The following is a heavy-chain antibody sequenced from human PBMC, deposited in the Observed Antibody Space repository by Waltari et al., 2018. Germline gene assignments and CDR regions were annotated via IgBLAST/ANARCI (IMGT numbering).Heavy chain of an antibody. V-gene: IGHV1-69*13. CDR2: IIPIFGTA. Sequence: QVQLVQSGAEVKKPGSSVKVSCKASGGTFSSYAISWVRQAPGQGLEWMGGIIPIFGTANYAQKFQGRVTITADESTSTAYMELNSLRAEDTALYYCAKDKRAYGSGSYLPDYWGQGTLVTVSS. D-gene: IGHD3-10*01. CDR3: AKDKRAYGSGSYLPDY. CDR1: GGTFSSYA. J-gene: IGHJ4*02.